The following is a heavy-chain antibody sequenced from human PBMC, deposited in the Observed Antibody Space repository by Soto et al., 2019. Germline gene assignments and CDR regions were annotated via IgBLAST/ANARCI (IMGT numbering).Heavy chain of an antibody. V-gene: IGHV3-74*01. CDR1: GFTFSSYW. D-gene: IGHD3-22*01. CDR3: AIRASYYDSSGYFDY. CDR2: INSDGSST. Sequence: EVPLVESGGGLVQPGGSLRLSCAASGFTFSSYWMHWVRQAPGKGLVWVSRINSDGSSTSYADSVKGRFTISRDNAKNTLYLKMNSLRAEDTAVYYCAIRASYYDSSGYFDYWGQGTLVTVSS. J-gene: IGHJ4*02.